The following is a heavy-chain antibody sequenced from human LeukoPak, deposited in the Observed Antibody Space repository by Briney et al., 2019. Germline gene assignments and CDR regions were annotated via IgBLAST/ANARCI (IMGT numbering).Heavy chain of an antibody. CDR3: ARDYHYDRLRHDAFDI. CDR1: GFTFSSYE. CDR2: ISSSGSTI. V-gene: IGHV3-48*03. Sequence: GGSLRLSCAASGFTFSSYEMNWVRQAPGKGLEWVSYISSSGSTIYYADSVKGRFTISRDNAKNSLYLQMNSLRAEDTAVYYCARDYHYDRLRHDAFDIWGQGTMVTVSS. J-gene: IGHJ3*02. D-gene: IGHD3-22*01.